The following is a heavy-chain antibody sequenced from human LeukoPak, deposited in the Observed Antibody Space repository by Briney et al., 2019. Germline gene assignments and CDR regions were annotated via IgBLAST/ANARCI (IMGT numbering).Heavy chain of an antibody. J-gene: IGHJ5*02. D-gene: IGHD4-17*01. Sequence: ASVKVSCKASGGTFSSYAISWVRQAPGQGLEWMGGIIPIFGTANYAQKFQGRVTITTDESTSTAYMELSSLRSEDTAVYYCAGALPRWVTRFNWFDPWGQGTLVTVSS. V-gene: IGHV1-69*05. CDR3: AGALPRWVTRFNWFDP. CDR1: GGTFSSYA. CDR2: IIPIFGTA.